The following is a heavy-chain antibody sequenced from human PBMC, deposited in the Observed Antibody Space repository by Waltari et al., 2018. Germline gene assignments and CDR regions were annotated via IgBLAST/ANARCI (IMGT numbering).Heavy chain of an antibody. V-gene: IGHV3-21*01. D-gene: IGHD3-22*01. CDR1: GFTFSSYR. CDR3: ARDDSSGYYNPPAY. J-gene: IGHJ4*02. Sequence: VQLVESGGGLVKPGGSLRLSCAASGFTFSSYRMNWVRQAPGKGVEWVSSISSSSSYIYYADSVKGRFTISIDNAKNSLYLKMNSLRADDTAVYYCARDDSSGYYNPPAYWGQGTLVTVSS. CDR2: ISSSSSYI.